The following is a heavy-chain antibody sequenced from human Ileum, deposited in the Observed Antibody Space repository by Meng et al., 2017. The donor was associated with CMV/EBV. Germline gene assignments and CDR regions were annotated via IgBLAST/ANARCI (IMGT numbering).Heavy chain of an antibody. J-gene: IGHJ4*02. D-gene: IGHD3-3*01. CDR2: INPNSGNT. V-gene: IGHV1-8*01. Sequence: ASVKVSCKASGYTFTRYDINWVRQATGQGLEWMGRINPNSGNTDYAQRFQGRVTMTRDTSISTAYMELSSLRSEDTAVYYCASWSAYSRWGQGTQVTVS. CDR1: GYTFTRYD. CDR3: ASWSAYSR.